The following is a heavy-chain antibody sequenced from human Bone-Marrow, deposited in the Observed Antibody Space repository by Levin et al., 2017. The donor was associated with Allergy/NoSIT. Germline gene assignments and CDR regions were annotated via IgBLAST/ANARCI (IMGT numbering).Heavy chain of an antibody. CDR3: ARFWNGYFDY. CDR2: INQDESQK. CDR1: GFTYSSHW. D-gene: IGHD3-3*01. V-gene: IGHV3-7*01. J-gene: IGHJ4*02. Sequence: SCAASGFTYSSHWMSWVRQTPGRGLEWVANINQDESQKFYVDSVKGRFTISRDNAKNSVHLQMNSLRAEDTAVYYCARFWNGYFDYWDQGALVTVSS.